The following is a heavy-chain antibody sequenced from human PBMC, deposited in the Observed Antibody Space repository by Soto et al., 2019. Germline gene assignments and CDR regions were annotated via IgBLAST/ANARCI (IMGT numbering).Heavy chain of an antibody. Sequence: QVQLVESGGGVVQPGRSLRLSCAASGFTFSSYAMHWVRQAPGKGLEWVAVISYDGSNKYYADSVKGRFTISRDNSKNTLYLQMNSLRAEDTAVYYCARDSSGWYFDYWGQGTLVTGSS. CDR2: ISYDGSNK. J-gene: IGHJ4*02. CDR1: GFTFSSYA. CDR3: ARDSSGWYFDY. V-gene: IGHV3-30-3*01. D-gene: IGHD6-19*01.